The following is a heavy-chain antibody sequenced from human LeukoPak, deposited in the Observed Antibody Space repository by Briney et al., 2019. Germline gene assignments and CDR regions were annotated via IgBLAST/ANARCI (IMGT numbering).Heavy chain of an antibody. CDR1: GFTFSSYG. J-gene: IGHJ5*02. D-gene: IGHD2-15*01. V-gene: IGHV3-30*03. CDR3: ARDSRGYCSGGSCYGLNWFDP. Sequence: GESLRLSCAASGFTFSSYGMHWVRQAPGKGLEWVAVIAYDGSNKYYADSVKGRFTISRDNSKNTLYLQMNSLRAEDTAVYYCARDSRGYCSGGSCYGLNWFDPWGQGTLVTVSS. CDR2: IAYDGSNK.